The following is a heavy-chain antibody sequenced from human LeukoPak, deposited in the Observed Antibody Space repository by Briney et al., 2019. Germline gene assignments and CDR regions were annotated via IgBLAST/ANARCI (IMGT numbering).Heavy chain of an antibody. Sequence: SVKVSCKASGGTFSSYAISWVRQAPGQGLEWMGGIIPIFGTANYAQKFQGRVTITADESTSTAYMELSSLRSEDTAVYYCARAYSGFTLGRRALGYCSGGSCYDEYYFDYWGQGTLVTVSS. CDR2: IIPIFGTA. J-gene: IGHJ4*02. D-gene: IGHD2-15*01. CDR3: ARAYSGFTLGRRALGYCSGGSCYDEYYFDY. V-gene: IGHV1-69*01. CDR1: GGTFSSYA.